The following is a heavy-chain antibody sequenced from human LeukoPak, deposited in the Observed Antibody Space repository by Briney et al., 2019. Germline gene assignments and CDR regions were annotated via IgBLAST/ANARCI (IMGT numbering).Heavy chain of an antibody. V-gene: IGHV4-34*01. CDR2: INHSGST. D-gene: IGHD3-10*01. CDR1: GGSFSGYY. Sequence: SETLSLTCAVYGGSFSGYYWSWIRQPPGKGLEWIGEINHSGSTNYNPSLKSRVTISVDTSKNQSSLKLSSVTAADTAVYYCARNARDYYGSGSPPYYYYYYMDVWGKGTTVTVSS. J-gene: IGHJ6*03. CDR3: ARNARDYYGSGSPPYYYYYYMDV.